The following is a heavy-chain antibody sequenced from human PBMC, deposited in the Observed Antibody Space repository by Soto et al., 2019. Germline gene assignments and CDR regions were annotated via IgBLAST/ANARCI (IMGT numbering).Heavy chain of an antibody. J-gene: IGHJ6*03. V-gene: IGHV3-30*18. D-gene: IGHD1-7*01. CDR2: ISYDGSNK. CDR3: AKDLLRITGTSYYYYYYMDV. CDR1: GFTFSSYG. Sequence: PGGSLRLSCAASGFTFSSYGMHWVRQAPGKGLEWVAVISYDGSNKYYADSVKGRFTISRDNSKNTLYLQMNSLRAEDTAVYYCAKDLLRITGTSYYYYYYMDVWGKGTTVTVSS.